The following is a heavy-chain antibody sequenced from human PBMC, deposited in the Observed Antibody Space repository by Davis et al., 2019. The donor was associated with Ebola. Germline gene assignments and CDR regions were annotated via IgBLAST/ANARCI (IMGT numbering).Heavy chain of an antibody. CDR3: ARGRSILTGYRRFDP. J-gene: IGHJ5*02. CDR2: INHSGST. Sequence: SETLSLTCTVSGGSISYYYWSWIRQPPGKGLEWIGEINHSGSTNYNPSLKSRVTISVDTSKNQFSLKLSSVTAADTAVYYCARGRSILTGYRRFDPWGQGTLVTVSS. CDR1: GGSISYYY. D-gene: IGHD3-9*01. V-gene: IGHV4-34*01.